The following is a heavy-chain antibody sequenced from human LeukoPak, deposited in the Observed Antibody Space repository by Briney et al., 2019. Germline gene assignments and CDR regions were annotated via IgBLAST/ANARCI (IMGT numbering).Heavy chain of an antibody. CDR1: GFPLSSYA. CDR3: ARVQGGGFRTADY. D-gene: IGHD3-10*01. V-gene: IGHV3-23*01. Sequence: GGSLRLSCAASGFPLSSYAMSWVRQASGKGLEWVSATSSSDPGTYYADSVRGRFTISRDNSKNTLFLQMNSLRGEDTAMYYCARVQGGGFRTADYWGQGTLVTVSS. J-gene: IGHJ4*02. CDR2: TSSSDPGT.